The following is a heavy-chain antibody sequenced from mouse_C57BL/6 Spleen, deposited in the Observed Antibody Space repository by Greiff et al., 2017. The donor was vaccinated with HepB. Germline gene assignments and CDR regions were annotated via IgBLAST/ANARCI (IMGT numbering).Heavy chain of an antibody. J-gene: IGHJ4*01. CDR1: GYSITSGYY. Sequence: DVQLQESGPGLVKPSQSLSLTCSVTGYSITSGYYWNWIRQFPGNKLEWMGYISYDGSNNYNPSLKNRISITRDTSKNQFFLKLNSVTTEDTATYYCAREITTDAMDYWGQGTSVTVSS. CDR3: AREITTDAMDY. V-gene: IGHV3-6*01. CDR2: ISYDGSN. D-gene: IGHD1-1*01.